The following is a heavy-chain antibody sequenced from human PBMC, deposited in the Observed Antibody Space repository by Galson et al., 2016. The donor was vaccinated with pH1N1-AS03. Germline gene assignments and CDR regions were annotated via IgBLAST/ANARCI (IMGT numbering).Heavy chain of an antibody. D-gene: IGHD3-9*01. CDR2: VYRSGST. J-gene: IGHJ3*02. Sequence: SETLSLTCAVSGGSVSDNNWWSWVRQPPGKGLEWIGEVYRSGSTNYNPSLKSRVTISLDKSKNQLSLRLTSVTAADTAVYYCARVNWCVPTPGSYGAFDIWGQGTTVTVSS. CDR1: GGSVSDNNW. CDR3: ARVNWCVPTPGSYGAFDI. V-gene: IGHV4-4*02.